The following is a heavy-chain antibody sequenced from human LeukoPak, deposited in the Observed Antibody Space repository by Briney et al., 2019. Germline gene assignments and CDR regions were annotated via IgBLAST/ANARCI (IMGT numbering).Heavy chain of an antibody. CDR2: INTSGST. V-gene: IGHV4-4*07. CDR1: GGSISSYY. J-gene: IGHJ5*02. CDR3: AREGGDPRWLDP. D-gene: IGHD6-25*01. Sequence: SETLSLTCTVSGGSISSYYWTWIRQSAGKGLEWIGRINTSGSTNYNPSLRSRVTMSVNTSKNQYSLNLTSVTAADTAVYSCAREGGDPRWLDPWGQGTLVTVSS.